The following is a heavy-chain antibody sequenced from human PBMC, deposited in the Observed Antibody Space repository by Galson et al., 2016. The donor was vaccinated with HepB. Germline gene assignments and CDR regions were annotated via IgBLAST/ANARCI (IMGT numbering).Heavy chain of an antibody. Sequence: SCKASGAMFRNYVIHWVRQAPGQGLEWMGGIIPIFASPNYAQTFQGRVTITADESTTTAYMELSSLTSADTAVYYCARPANPSGDDPYYFDYWGQGTLVTVSS. CDR3: ARPANPSGDDPYYFDY. J-gene: IGHJ4*02. CDR1: GAMFRNYV. D-gene: IGHD5-12*01. V-gene: IGHV1-69*01. CDR2: IIPIFASP.